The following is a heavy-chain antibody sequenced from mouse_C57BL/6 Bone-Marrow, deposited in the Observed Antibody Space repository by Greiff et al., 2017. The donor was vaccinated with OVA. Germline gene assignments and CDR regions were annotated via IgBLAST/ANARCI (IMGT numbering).Heavy chain of an antibody. V-gene: IGHV1-50*01. CDR1: GYTFTSYW. J-gene: IGHJ2*01. CDR3: ARSRFMGLRNFDY. Sequence: QVQLQQPGAELVKPGASVKLSCKASGYTFTSYWMQWVKQRPGQGLEWIGEIDPSDSYTNYNPKFKGKATLTVDTSSSTAYMQLSSLTSEDSAVYYCARSRFMGLRNFDYWGQGTTLTVSS. D-gene: IGHD2-4*01. CDR2: IDPSDSYT.